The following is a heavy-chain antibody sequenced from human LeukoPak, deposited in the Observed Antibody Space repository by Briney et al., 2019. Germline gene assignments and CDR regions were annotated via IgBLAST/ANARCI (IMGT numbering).Heavy chain of an antibody. D-gene: IGHD5-24*01. J-gene: IGHJ4*02. V-gene: IGHV3-48*03. CDR1: GFPFSSYE. CDR2: ISSNGHTI. CDR3: ARLRGRDGYNSDY. Sequence: GGSLRLSCAASGFPFSSYEMNWVRQAPGKGLEWVSYISSNGHTIYNADSAKGRFTISRDNDKNSLYLQMNSLRAEDTAVYYCARLRGRDGYNSDYWGQGTLVTVSS.